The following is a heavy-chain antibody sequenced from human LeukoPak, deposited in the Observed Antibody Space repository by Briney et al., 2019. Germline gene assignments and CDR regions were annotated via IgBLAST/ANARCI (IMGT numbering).Heavy chain of an antibody. Sequence: SVKVSCKASGYTFTSYGISWVRQAPGQGLEWMGRIIPILGIANYAQKFRGRVTITADKSTSTAYMELSSLRSEDTAVYYCARVTDQLGWFDPWGQGTLVTVSS. CDR1: GYTFTSYG. J-gene: IGHJ5*02. CDR2: IIPILGIA. CDR3: ARVTDQLGWFDP. D-gene: IGHD5-18*01. V-gene: IGHV1-69*04.